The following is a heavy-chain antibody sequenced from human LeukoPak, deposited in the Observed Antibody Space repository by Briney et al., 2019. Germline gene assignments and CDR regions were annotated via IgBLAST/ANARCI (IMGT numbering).Heavy chain of an antibody. J-gene: IGHJ4*02. CDR1: GGTFSSYA. CDR3: ARNPISGSHPVDY. D-gene: IGHD3-10*01. Sequence: ASVKVSCEASGGTFSSYAISWVRQAPGQGLGWMGGIIPIFGTANYAQKFQGRVTITADESTSTAYMELSSLRSEDTALYYCARNPISGSHPVDYWGQGTLVTVSS. CDR2: IIPIFGTA. V-gene: IGHV1-69*13.